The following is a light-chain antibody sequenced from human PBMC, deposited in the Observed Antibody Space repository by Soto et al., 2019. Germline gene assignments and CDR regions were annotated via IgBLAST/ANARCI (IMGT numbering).Light chain of an antibody. CDR3: SSYAGSNVV. Sequence: QSALTQPPSASGSPGQSVTISCTGTSSDVGGYNYVSWYQQHPGKAPKLMIYEVSKRPSGVPDRFSGSKSGNTASLTVSGLQAEDEADYYCSSYAGSNVVFVGGTQLTVL. V-gene: IGLV2-8*01. J-gene: IGLJ2*01. CDR2: EVS. CDR1: SSDVGGYNY.